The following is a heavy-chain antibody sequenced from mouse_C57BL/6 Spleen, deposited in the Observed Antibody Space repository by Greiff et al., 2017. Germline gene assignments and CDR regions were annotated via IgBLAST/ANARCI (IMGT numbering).Heavy chain of an antibody. CDR2: IHPNSGST. V-gene: IGHV1-64*01. J-gene: IGHJ4*01. CDR3: AVIITTVVGDAMGY. CDR1: GYTFTSYW. Sequence: QVQLQQPGAELVKPGASVKLSCKASGYTFTSYWMHWVKQRPGQGLEWIGMIHPNSGSTNYNEKFKSKATLTVDKSSSTAYMQRSSLTSEDSAVYYCAVIITTVVGDAMGYWGQGTSVTVSS. D-gene: IGHD1-1*01.